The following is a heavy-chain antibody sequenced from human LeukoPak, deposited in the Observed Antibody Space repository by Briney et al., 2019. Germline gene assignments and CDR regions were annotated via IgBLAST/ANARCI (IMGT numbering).Heavy chain of an antibody. Sequence: ASVKVSCKASGYTFTSYYMHWVRQAPGQGLEWMGIINPSGGSTSYAQKFQGRVTMTRDTSTSTVYMELSSLRSEDTAVYYCARDPGGGYCSDGSCYPHNWFDPWGQGTLVTVSS. D-gene: IGHD2-15*01. J-gene: IGHJ5*02. V-gene: IGHV1-46*01. CDR3: ARDPGGGYCSDGSCYPHNWFDP. CDR1: GYTFTSYY. CDR2: INPSGGST.